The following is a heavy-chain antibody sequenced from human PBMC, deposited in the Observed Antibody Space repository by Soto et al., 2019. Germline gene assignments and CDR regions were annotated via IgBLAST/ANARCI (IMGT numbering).Heavy chain of an antibody. Sequence: QVQLQESGPGLVKPSETLSLTCTVSGGSVSSGSYYWSWIRQPPGKGLEWIGYIYYSGSTNYNPSLMSRVTISVDTSKNQFSLKLSSVTAADTAVYYCARWGLDCSSTSCYTNWFDPWGQGTLVTVSS. CDR2: IYYSGST. CDR1: GGSVSSGSYY. J-gene: IGHJ5*02. D-gene: IGHD2-2*02. V-gene: IGHV4-61*01. CDR3: ARWGLDCSSTSCYTNWFDP.